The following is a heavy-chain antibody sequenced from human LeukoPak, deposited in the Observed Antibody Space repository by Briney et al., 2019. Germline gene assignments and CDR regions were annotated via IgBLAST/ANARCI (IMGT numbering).Heavy chain of an antibody. CDR3: ARLSNFFGYFDY. Sequence: ASVKVSCKASGYTFTSYGISWVRQAPGQGLESMGWISVYNGNTNYVQKLQGRVTLTTDTSTSTAYMELRSLRFDDTAMYYCARLSNFFGYFDYWGQGTLVTVSS. J-gene: IGHJ4*02. CDR1: GYTFTSYG. D-gene: IGHD3-3*01. CDR2: ISVYNGNT. V-gene: IGHV1-18*01.